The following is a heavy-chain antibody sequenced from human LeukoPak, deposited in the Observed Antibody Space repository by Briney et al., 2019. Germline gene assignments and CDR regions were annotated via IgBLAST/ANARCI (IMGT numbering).Heavy chain of an antibody. D-gene: IGHD6-13*01. Sequence: GGSLRLSCAASGLTLSGYWMTWVRQAPGKGLEWVANIKHDGSEKNYVDSVKGRFTISRDNAKNSLYLQMNSLRVEDTAMYYCARSIPYGTTWYGRSDYWGQGTLVTVSP. CDR3: ARSIPYGTTWYGRSDY. CDR2: IKHDGSEK. J-gene: IGHJ4*02. CDR1: GLTLSGYW. V-gene: IGHV3-7*03.